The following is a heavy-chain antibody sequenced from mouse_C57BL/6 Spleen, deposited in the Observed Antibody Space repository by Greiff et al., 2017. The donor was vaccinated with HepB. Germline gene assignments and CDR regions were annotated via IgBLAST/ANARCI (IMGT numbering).Heavy chain of an antibody. J-gene: IGHJ1*03. CDR3: ARKPDYYGSSHWYFDV. D-gene: IGHD1-1*01. CDR1: GYTFTSYW. Sequence: VKLQQPGAELVKPGASVKMSCKASGYTFTSYWITWVKQRPGQGLEWIGDIYPGSGSTNYNEKFKSKATLTVDTSSSTAYMQLSSLTSEDSAVYYCARKPDYYGSSHWYFDVWGTGTTVTVSS. V-gene: IGHV1-55*01. CDR2: IYPGSGST.